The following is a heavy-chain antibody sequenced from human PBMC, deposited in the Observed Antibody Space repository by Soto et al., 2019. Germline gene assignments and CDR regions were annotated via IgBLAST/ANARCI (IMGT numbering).Heavy chain of an antibody. CDR3: AAGGHGAFDI. Sequence: QVQLVQSGAEVKKPGSSVKVSCKASGGTFSSYTISWVRQAPGQGLEWMGRIIPILDIANYAQKFQGRVTISADKTTRHAYMELSRLRSEGQAVYYCAAGGHGAFDIWGQGTMVTVSS. D-gene: IGHD1-26*01. J-gene: IGHJ3*02. CDR2: IIPILDIA. V-gene: IGHV1-69*02. CDR1: GGTFSSYT.